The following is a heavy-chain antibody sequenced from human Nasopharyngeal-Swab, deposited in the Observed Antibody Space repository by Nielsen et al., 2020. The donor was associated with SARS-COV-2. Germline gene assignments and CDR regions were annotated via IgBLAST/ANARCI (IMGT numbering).Heavy chain of an antibody. J-gene: IGHJ4*02. Sequence: ASVKVSCKPSGYTFSDYYIHWVRQAPGQGLEWMGWSSAYNSNTNYAQKFQGRVTITTDTSTNTAYMELRSLRSDDTAVYYCARKRGEQWLSQFDYWGQGTLVTVSS. CDR2: SSAYNSNT. D-gene: IGHD6-19*01. CDR3: ARKRGEQWLSQFDY. CDR1: GYTFSDYY. V-gene: IGHV1-18*04.